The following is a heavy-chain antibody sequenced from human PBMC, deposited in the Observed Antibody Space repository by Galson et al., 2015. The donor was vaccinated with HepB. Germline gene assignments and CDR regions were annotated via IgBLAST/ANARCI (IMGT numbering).Heavy chain of an antibody. V-gene: IGHV5-51*01. Sequence: QSGAEVKKPGESLKISCTVSGDRFTNYWIGWVRQMPGKGLEWMGLIYVDDSHTTYSPSFQGQVTISVDKSIKTSYLQWSSLRASDTATYYCAKEAGLWGQGTRVTVSS. CDR2: IYVDDSHT. CDR3: AKEAGL. CDR1: GDRFTNYW. J-gene: IGHJ4*02.